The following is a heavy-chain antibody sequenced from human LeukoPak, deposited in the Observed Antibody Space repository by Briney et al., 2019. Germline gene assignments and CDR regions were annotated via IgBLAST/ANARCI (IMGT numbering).Heavy chain of an antibody. CDR1: GFTFSDYY. D-gene: IGHD6-13*01. Sequence: GGSLRLSRAASGFTFSDYYMNWIRQAPGKGLDWVSYISSSGSTIYYADSVKGRFTISRDNAKNSLYLQMNSLRAEDTAVYYCARGAAAGLSWFDPWGQGTLVTVSS. V-gene: IGHV3-11*04. CDR2: ISSSGSTI. CDR3: ARGAAAGLSWFDP. J-gene: IGHJ5*02.